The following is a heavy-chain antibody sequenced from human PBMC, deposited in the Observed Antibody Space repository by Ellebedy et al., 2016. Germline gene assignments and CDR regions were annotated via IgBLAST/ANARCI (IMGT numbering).Heavy chain of an antibody. D-gene: IGHD6-13*01. CDR3: TCLQLGIADYFDY. V-gene: IGHV1-46*01. CDR1: GYTYTKYY. Sequence: ASVKVSCKASGYTYTKYYMHWVRQAPGQGLEWMGMINPSGGSTSYAQKFQGRVTMTRDTSTSTVYMELSSLRSEDTAVYYCTCLQLGIADYFDYWGQGALVTVSS. CDR2: INPSGGST. J-gene: IGHJ4*02.